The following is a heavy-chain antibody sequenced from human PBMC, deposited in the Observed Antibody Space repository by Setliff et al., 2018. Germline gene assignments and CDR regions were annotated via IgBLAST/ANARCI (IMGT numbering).Heavy chain of an antibody. CDR3: ARPYYYDRSAFDI. CDR1: GFIFSDYH. D-gene: IGHD3-22*01. J-gene: IGHJ3*02. Sequence: PGGSLRLSCVPSGFIFSDYHMSWIRQAPGKGLDWVAYISGSGNTIYYADSVKGRFTISRDKHLLYLQMNSLRAEDTAVYYCARPYYYDRSAFDIWGQGTMVTVSS. V-gene: IGHV3-11*04. CDR2: ISGSGNTI.